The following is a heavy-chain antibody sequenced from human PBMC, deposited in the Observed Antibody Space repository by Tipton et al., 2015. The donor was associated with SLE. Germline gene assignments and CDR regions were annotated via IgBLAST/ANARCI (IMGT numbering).Heavy chain of an antibody. D-gene: IGHD1-7*01. J-gene: IGHJ4*02. V-gene: IGHV4-4*09. CDR3: ARGRWNWVY. CDR1: GGSISSYY. CDR2: IYTSGST. Sequence: TLSLTCTVSGGSISSYYWSWIRQPPGKGLEWIGYIYTSGSTNYNPSLKSRVTISVDTSKNQFSLKLRSVTAADTAVYYCARGRWNWVYRGQGTLVTVSS.